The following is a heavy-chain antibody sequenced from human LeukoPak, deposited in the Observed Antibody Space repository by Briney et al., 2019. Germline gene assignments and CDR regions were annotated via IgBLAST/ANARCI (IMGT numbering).Heavy chain of an antibody. D-gene: IGHD5-12*01. V-gene: IGHV3-15*05. CDR2: IRSKTDGGTT. CDR3: TTYSGYDGGDY. J-gene: IGHJ4*02. CDR1: GFTFSNAW. Sequence: PGGSLRLSCVASGFTFSNAWMTWVRQAPGKGLAWVGRIRSKTDGGTTDYAAPVEGRFTISRDDSKNTLYLQMNSLKTEDTAVYYCTTYSGYDGGDYWGQGTLVTVSS.